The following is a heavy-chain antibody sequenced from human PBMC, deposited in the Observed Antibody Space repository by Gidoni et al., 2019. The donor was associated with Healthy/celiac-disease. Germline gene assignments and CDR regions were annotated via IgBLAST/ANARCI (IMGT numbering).Heavy chain of an antibody. J-gene: IGHJ6*02. Sequence: EVQLVESGGGLVKPGGSLRLSCSASGFTFRSYSMNWVRQAPGKGLEWVSSISSSSSYIYYADSVKGRFTISRDNAKNSLYLQMNSLRAEDTAVYYCARAGNYGPYYYYYYGMDVWGQGTTVTVSS. D-gene: IGHD1-7*01. CDR1: GFTFRSYS. V-gene: IGHV3-21*01. CDR3: ARAGNYGPYYYYYYGMDV. CDR2: ISSSSSYI.